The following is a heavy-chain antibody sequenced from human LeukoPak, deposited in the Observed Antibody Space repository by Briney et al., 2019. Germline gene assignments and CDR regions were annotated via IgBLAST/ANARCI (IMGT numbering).Heavy chain of an antibody. D-gene: IGHD4-17*01. J-gene: IGHJ4*02. Sequence: GGSLRLSCAASGFTFSDYSMNWVCQAPGKGLEWISYVGISSGNTKYADSVKGRFTISGDSAKNSVFLQMNNLRVEDTAVYYCARDHHYAFDTWGQGTLVTVSS. CDR1: GFTFSDYS. V-gene: IGHV3-48*04. CDR3: ARDHHYAFDT. CDR2: VGISSGNT.